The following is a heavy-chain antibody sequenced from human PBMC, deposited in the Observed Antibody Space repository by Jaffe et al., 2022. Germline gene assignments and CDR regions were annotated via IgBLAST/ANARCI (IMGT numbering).Heavy chain of an antibody. D-gene: IGHD2-21*02. CDR2: ISSPSTTI. J-gene: IGHJ4*02. CDR1: GFTFSSYA. Sequence: EEQLEESGGGLVQPGESLRLSCVGSGFTFSSYAMTWVRQAPGKGLEWVAYISSPSTTIYYADSVKGRFTISRENANNSMFLQMNGLRVEDTAVYYCARVSNVRLVTRGFTFDYWGQGNRVTVSS. V-gene: IGHV3-48*01. CDR3: ARVSNVRLVTRGFTFDY.